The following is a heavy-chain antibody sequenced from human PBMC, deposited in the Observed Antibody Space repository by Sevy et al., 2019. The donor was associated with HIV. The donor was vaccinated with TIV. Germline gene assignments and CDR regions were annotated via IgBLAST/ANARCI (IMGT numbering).Heavy chain of an antibody. CDR3: TTEQVGATRVRPSYYYYYGIDV. Sequence: GGSLRLSCAASGFTFSNAWMSWVRQAPGKGLEWVGRIKSKTDDGTTDYAAPVKGRFTISRDDSKSTLYLQMNSLKTEDTAVYYCTTEQVGATRVRPSYYYYYGIDVWGQGTTVTVSS. CDR1: GFTFSNAW. J-gene: IGHJ6*02. D-gene: IGHD1-26*01. V-gene: IGHV3-15*01. CDR2: IKSKTDDGTT.